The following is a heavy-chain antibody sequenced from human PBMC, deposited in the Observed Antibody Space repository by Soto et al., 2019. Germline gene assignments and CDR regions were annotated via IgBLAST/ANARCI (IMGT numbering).Heavy chain of an antibody. CDR1: GFTFSSSS. V-gene: IGHV3-23*01. CDR2: VSGSGGTT. J-gene: IGHJ4*01. Sequence: GGSLRLSCGASGFTFSSSSMSWVRQAPGKGLEWFSAVSGSGGTTYYADSVRGRFTISRDNSKNTLYLQMNSLRAEDTAVYYCTTDSYSSITIVRFDYWGHGTLVTVSS. D-gene: IGHD2-2*01. CDR3: TTDSYSSITIVRFDY.